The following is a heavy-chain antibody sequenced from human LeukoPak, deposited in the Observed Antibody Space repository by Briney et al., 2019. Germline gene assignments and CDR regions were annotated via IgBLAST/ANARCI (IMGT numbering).Heavy chain of an antibody. CDR2: ISAYNGNT. Sequence: ASVKVSCKASGYTFTNYYMHWVRQAPGQGLEWMGWISAYNGNTNYAQKLQGRVTMTTDTSTSTAYMELRSLRSDDTAVYYCARDYDILTGYCLGYWGQGTLVTVSS. D-gene: IGHD3-9*01. CDR3: ARDYDILTGYCLGY. CDR1: GYTFTNYY. V-gene: IGHV1-18*04. J-gene: IGHJ4*02.